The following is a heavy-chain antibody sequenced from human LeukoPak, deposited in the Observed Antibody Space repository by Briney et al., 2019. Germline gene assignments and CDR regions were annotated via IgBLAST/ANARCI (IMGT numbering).Heavy chain of an antibody. CDR3: TRDRKIHYDYVWGSYRYPACFDY. Sequence: GSLRLSCTASGFTFGDCAMSWVRQAPGKGLEWVGFIRSKAYGGTTEYAASVKGRFTISRDDSKSIAYLQMNSLKTEDTAVYYCTRDRKIHYDYVWGSYRYPACFDYWGQGTLVTASS. CDR2: IRSKAYGGTT. D-gene: IGHD3-16*02. J-gene: IGHJ4*02. CDR1: GFTFGDCA. V-gene: IGHV3-49*04.